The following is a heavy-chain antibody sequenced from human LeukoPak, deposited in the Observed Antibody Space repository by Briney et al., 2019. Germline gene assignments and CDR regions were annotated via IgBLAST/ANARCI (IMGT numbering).Heavy chain of an antibody. CDR2: VGTYGGDT. D-gene: IGHD3-22*01. Sequence: ASVKISCKATSRISWVRQAPGQGLEWMGWVGTYGGDTYYAQKFQGRITVTTDTSTSTVYMELRNLRSDDTAVYYCARDLWNFYDDSGYNRDFDSWGQGTLVTVSS. V-gene: IGHV1-18*01. CDR1: TSR. CDR3: ARDLWNFYDDSGYNRDFDS. J-gene: IGHJ5*01.